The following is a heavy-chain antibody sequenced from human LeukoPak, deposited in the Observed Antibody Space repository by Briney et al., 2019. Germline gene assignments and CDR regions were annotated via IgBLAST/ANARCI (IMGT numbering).Heavy chain of an antibody. CDR2: INPNSGGT. Sequence: GASVKVSCKASGCTFTGYYMHWVRQAPGQGLEWMGWINPNSGGTNYAQKFQGRVTMTRDTSINTAYMELSSLRSEDTAVYYCAMGYGWFDPWGQGTLVTVSS. V-gene: IGHV1-2*02. J-gene: IGHJ5*02. D-gene: IGHD2-8*01. CDR1: GCTFTGYY. CDR3: AMGYGWFDP.